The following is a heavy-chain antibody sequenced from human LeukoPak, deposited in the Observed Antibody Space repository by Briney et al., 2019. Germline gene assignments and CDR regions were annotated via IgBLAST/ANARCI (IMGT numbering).Heavy chain of an antibody. CDR1: GFSFNSYA. CDR2: TPYDGNSK. D-gene: IGHD3-10*01. J-gene: IGHJ4*02. V-gene: IGHV3-30*02. Sequence: GGSLKLSCAASGFSFNSYAMHWVRQAPGKGLEWVACTPYDGNSKDYADSVRGRVTISRDNSKDTVYLQMSSLSAEYTAVYYSAKDPPLYGSQTYLDYWGKGTLVTVSS. CDR3: AKDPPLYGSQTYLDY.